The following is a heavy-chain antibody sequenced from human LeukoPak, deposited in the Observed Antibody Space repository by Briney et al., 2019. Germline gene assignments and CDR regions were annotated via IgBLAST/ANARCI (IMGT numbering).Heavy chain of an antibody. Sequence: GESLNFSCKGSGYSFTSYGIGWVRQMPGKGLEWMGIIYPGDSDTRYSPSFQGQVTLSADKSISTAYLQWSSLKASDTAMYYGARLWRNNWVDPWGQGNLVTVSS. D-gene: IGHD2-21*01. CDR1: GYSFTSYG. CDR3: ARLWRNNWVDP. J-gene: IGHJ5*02. CDR2: IYPGDSDT. V-gene: IGHV5-51*01.